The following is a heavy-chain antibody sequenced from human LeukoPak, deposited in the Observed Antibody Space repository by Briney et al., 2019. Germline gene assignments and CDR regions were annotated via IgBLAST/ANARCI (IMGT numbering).Heavy chain of an antibody. CDR2: IYYSGST. D-gene: IGHD3-22*01. CDR1: GGSISSSSYY. Sequence: PSEALSLTCTVSGGSISSSSYYWGWIRQPPGKGLEWIGSIYYSGSTYYNPSLKSRVTISVDTSKNQFSLKLSSVTAADTAVYYCARPHYYYDSSGYVYWGQGTLVTVSS. V-gene: IGHV4-39*01. CDR3: ARPHYYYDSSGYVY. J-gene: IGHJ4*02.